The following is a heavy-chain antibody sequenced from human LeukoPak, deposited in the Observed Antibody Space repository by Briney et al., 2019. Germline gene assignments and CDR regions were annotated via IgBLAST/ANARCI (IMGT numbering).Heavy chain of an antibody. Sequence: ASVKVSCKASGYTFTSYYMHWVRQAPGQGLEWMGIINPSGGSTSYAQKFQGRVTMTRDTSTSTVYMELSSLRSEDTAVYYCARDSTWRWLAQRGLDYWGRGTLVTVSS. J-gene: IGHJ4*02. V-gene: IGHV1-46*01. D-gene: IGHD6-19*01. CDR2: INPSGGST. CDR1: GYTFTSYY. CDR3: ARDSTWRWLAQRGLDY.